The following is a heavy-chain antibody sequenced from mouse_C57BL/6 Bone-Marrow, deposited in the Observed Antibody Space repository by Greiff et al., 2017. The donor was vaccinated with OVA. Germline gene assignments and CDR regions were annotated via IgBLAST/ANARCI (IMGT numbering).Heavy chain of an antibody. D-gene: IGHD4-1*02. CDR1: GYTFTSYG. CDR2: IYPRSGNT. J-gene: IGHJ3*01. CDR3: AKERINWDLAY. Sequence: QVQLQQSGAELARPGASVKLSCKASGYTFTSYGISWVKQRTGQGLEWIGEIYPRSGNTYYNEKFKGKATLTADKSSSTAYMELRSLTSEDSAVDFCAKERINWDLAYWGQGTLVTVSA. V-gene: IGHV1-81*01.